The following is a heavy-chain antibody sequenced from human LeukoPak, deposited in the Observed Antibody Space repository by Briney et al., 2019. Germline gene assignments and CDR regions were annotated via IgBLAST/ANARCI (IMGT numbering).Heavy chain of an antibody. CDR1: GFTFSTCD. CDR2: IGSSGST. CDR3: ANPFYGSGPRGY. J-gene: IGHJ4*02. D-gene: IGHD3-10*01. V-gene: IGHV3-23*01. Sequence: LPGGSLRLSCAAAGFTFSTCDMTWVRQAPGKGLEWVSAIGSSGSTYYADSVKGRFTISRDNSKNTLYLQVNSLRAEDTAIYYCANPFYGSGPRGYWGQGTLVTVSS.